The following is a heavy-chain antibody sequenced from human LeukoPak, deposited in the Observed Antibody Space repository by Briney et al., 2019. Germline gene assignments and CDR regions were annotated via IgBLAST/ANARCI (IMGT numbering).Heavy chain of an antibody. Sequence: GGSQRLSCAASGFTFSSYSMNWVRQAPGKGLEWVSSISSSSSYIYYADSVKGRFTISRDNAKNSLYLQMNSLRAEDTAVYYCAILRYGDYGNFDYWGQGTLVTVSS. V-gene: IGHV3-21*01. CDR3: AILRYGDYGNFDY. D-gene: IGHD4-17*01. J-gene: IGHJ4*02. CDR2: ISSSSSYI. CDR1: GFTFSSYS.